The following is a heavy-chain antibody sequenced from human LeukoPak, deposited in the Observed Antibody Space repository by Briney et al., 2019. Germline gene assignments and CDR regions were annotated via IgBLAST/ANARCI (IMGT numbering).Heavy chain of an antibody. D-gene: IGHD4-23*01. CDR3: ARSRNGGHTRSTSFDP. V-gene: IGHV4-34*01. CDR1: GGSFSGYY. Sequence: SETLSLTCAVYGGSFSGYYWSWIRQPPGNGLEGIGEINHSGSTNYNPSPKSRVTISVDTSKNQLSLKLSSVTAADTAVYYCARSRNGGHTRSTSFDPWGQGTLVTVSS. CDR2: INHSGST. J-gene: IGHJ5*02.